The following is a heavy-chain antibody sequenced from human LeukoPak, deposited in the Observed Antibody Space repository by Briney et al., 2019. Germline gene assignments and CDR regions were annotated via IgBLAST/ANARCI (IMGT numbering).Heavy chain of an antibody. CDR2: INPNSGGT. Sequence: ASVKVSCKASGYTFTGYYMHWVRQAPGRGLEWMGWINPNSGGTNYAQKFQGRVTMTRDTSISTAYMELSRLRSDDTAVYYCARSSITIFGVVIGGYWGQGTLVTVSS. CDR1: GYTFTGYY. D-gene: IGHD3-3*01. CDR3: ARSSITIFGVVIGGY. J-gene: IGHJ4*02. V-gene: IGHV1-2*02.